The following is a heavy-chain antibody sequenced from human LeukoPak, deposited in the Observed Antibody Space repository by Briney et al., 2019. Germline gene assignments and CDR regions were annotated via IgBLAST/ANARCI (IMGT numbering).Heavy chain of an antibody. Sequence: ASVKVPCKASGYTFSNHDMDWVRQAAGQGPEWMGWINPSSGNTGYAQNFQGRVTITRDTSISTAYMELSNLRSEDTAVYYCARGICGSTNCRVFDYWGQGTLVTVSS. V-gene: IGHV1-8*03. J-gene: IGHJ4*02. D-gene: IGHD2-2*01. CDR1: GYTFSNHD. CDR2: INPSSGNT. CDR3: ARGICGSTNCRVFDY.